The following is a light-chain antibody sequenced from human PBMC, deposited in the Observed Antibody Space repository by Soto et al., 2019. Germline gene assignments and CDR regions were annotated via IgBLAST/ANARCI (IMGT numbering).Light chain of an antibody. V-gene: IGLV2-14*01. CDR2: DVS. J-gene: IGLJ1*01. Sequence: QAVLTQPASVSGSPGQSITISCSGTSSDVGGYNYVSWYQQHPGKAPKLMIYDVSNRPSGVSNRFSGSKSGNTASLTISGLQAEDEADYYCSSYTRSSTYVFRTGTKVTVL. CDR1: SSDVGGYNY. CDR3: SSYTRSSTYV.